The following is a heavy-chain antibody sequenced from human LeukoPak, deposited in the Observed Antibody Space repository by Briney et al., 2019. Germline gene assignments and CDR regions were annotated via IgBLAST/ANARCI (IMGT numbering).Heavy chain of an antibody. Sequence: PSETLSLTCTVSGDSISSYYWSWIRQPAGKGLEWIGRIYSIGSTDYNPSLKSRVTMSVDTSKNQFSLKSSSVRAEDTAVYYCARGPWRSGFDYWGQGTLVTASS. CDR3: ARGPWRSGFDY. D-gene: IGHD3-3*01. CDR2: IYSIGST. CDR1: GDSISSYY. V-gene: IGHV4-4*07. J-gene: IGHJ4*02.